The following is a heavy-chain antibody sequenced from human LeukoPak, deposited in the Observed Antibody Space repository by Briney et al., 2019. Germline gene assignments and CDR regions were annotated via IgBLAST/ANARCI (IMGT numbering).Heavy chain of an antibody. J-gene: IGHJ4*02. D-gene: IGHD7-27*01. CDR1: GGSINSYY. V-gene: IGHV4-59*01. Sequence: SETLSLTCTVSGGSINSYYWSWIRQPPGKGLEWIGYIYYSGTTNYNPSLKSRVIISVDTSKNQFSLNLSSVTAADTAVYYCARQNWGQFDYWGQGILVTVSS. CDR2: IYYSGTT. CDR3: ARQNWGQFDY.